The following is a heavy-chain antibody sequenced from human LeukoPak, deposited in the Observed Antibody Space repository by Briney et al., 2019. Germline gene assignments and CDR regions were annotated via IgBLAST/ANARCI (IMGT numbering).Heavy chain of an antibody. CDR3: ARVVGNTNFDS. CDR2: IYHTGST. CDR1: GASISGTDW. V-gene: IGHV4-4*02. Sequence: PSGTLSLTCAVSGASISGTDWWSWVRQPPGKGLEWIGEIYHTGSTNNNPSLESRVTISVDKSKSHFSLKVTSVTAADTAIYYCARVVGNTNFDSWGQGALVTVSS. D-gene: IGHD2-15*01. J-gene: IGHJ4*02.